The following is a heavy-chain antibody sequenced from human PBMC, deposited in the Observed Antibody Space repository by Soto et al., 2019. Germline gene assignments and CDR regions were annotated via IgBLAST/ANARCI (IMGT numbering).Heavy chain of an antibody. J-gene: IGHJ6*02. Sequence: XGSLRLSCAASGVTFSNYGMHWVRQAPGKGLEWVAIIWHDGNNKYYADSVRGRFIISRDNSKNRLYLQMNSLRAEDTAVYYCASDLVGASDSYGLDVWGHGTPVTVSS. CDR3: ASDLVGASDSYGLDV. V-gene: IGHV3-33*01. CDR1: GVTFSNYG. D-gene: IGHD1-26*01. CDR2: IWHDGNNK.